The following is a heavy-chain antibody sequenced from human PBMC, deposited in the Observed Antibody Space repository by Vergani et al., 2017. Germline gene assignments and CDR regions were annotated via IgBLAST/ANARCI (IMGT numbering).Heavy chain of an antibody. CDR3: ARGIPGYCSSTSCYWFGP. D-gene: IGHD2-2*01. CDR2: IYTSGST. CDR1: GGSISSYY. Sequence: QVQLQESGPGLVKPSETLSLTCTVSGGSISSYYWSWIRQPAGKGLEWIGRIYTSGSTNYNPSLKSRVTMSVDTSKNQFSLKLSSVTAADTAVYYCARGIPGYCSSTSCYWFGPWGQGTLVTVSS. V-gene: IGHV4-4*07. J-gene: IGHJ5*02.